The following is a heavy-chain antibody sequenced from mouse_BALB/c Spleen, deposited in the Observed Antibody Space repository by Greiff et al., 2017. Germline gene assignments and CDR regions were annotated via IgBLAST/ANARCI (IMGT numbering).Heavy chain of an antibody. V-gene: IGHV2-6-4*01. CDR3: ARNRYDWYFDV. CDR1: GFSLSSYS. J-gene: IGHJ1*01. Sequence: VQVVESGPGLVAPSPSLSITCTVSGFSLSSYSVHWVRQPPGKGLEWLGMIWGGGSTDYNSALNSRLSISKDNSTSEVFLKMSSLQTDDTAMYYCARNRYDWYFDVWGAGTTVTVSS. D-gene: IGHD2-14*01. CDR2: IWGGGST.